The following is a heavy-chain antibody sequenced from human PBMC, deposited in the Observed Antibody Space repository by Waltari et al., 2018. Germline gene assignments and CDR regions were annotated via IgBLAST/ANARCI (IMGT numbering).Heavy chain of an antibody. Sequence: QVQLVQSGAEVKKPGASVKVSCKASGYTFTGYYMHWVRQAPGQGLEWMGWINPNSGGTNYAQKFQGRVTMTRDTSISTAYMELSRLRSDDTAVYYCASQRGPYYYDSSGYLGEDAFDIWGQGTMVTVSS. D-gene: IGHD3-22*01. CDR1: GYTFTGYY. V-gene: IGHV1-2*02. CDR3: ASQRGPYYYDSSGYLGEDAFDI. J-gene: IGHJ3*02. CDR2: INPNSGGT.